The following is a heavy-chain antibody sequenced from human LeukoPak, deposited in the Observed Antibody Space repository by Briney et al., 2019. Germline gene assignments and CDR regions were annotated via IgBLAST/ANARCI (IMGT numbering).Heavy chain of an antibody. V-gene: IGHV1-3*01. J-gene: IGHJ3*02. CDR2: INAGNGNT. CDR1: GYTFTSYA. D-gene: IGHD3-10*01. CDR3: ARDEPYYYGSRRGAFDI. Sequence: ASVKVSGKASGYTFTSYAMHWVRQAPGQRLEWMGWINAGNGNTKYSQKFQGRVTITRDTSASTAYMELSSLRSEDTAVYYCARDEPYYYGSRRGAFDIWGQGTMVTVSS.